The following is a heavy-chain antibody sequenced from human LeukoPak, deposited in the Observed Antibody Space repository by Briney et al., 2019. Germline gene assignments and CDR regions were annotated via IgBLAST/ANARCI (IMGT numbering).Heavy chain of an antibody. J-gene: IGHJ5*02. CDR1: GFTFSSYA. CDR3: ATDFYDST. Sequence: PGGSLRLSCAASGFTFSSYAIHWVRQAPGKGLEWVALISYDGSNKYYADSVKGRFTISRDDSKNTLYLQMNSLQTEDTAVYYCATDFYDSTWGQGTLVTVSS. D-gene: IGHD3-22*01. CDR2: ISYDGSNK. V-gene: IGHV3-30-3*01.